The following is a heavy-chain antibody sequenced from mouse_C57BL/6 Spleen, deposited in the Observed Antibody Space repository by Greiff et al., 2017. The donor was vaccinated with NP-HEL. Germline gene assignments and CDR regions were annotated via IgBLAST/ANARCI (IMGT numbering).Heavy chain of an antibody. Sequence: QVQLKESGAELVRPGASVTLSCKASGYTFTDYEMHWVKQTPVHGLEWIGAIDPETGGTAYNQKFKGKAILTADKSSSTAYMELRSLTSEDSAVYYCTRDGLQPFAYWGQGTLVTVSA. CDR2: IDPETGGT. CDR3: TRDGLQPFAY. CDR1: GYTFTDYE. D-gene: IGHD2-4*01. J-gene: IGHJ3*01. V-gene: IGHV1-15*01.